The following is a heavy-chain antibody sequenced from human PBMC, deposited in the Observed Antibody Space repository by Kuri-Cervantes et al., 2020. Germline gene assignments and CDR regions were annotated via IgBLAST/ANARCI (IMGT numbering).Heavy chain of an antibody. Sequence: ESLKISCAVYGGSFSGYYWSWIRQPPGKGLEWIGEINHSGSTNYNPSLKSRVTISVDTSKNQFSLKLSSVTAADTAVYYCARFRITMVRIYYYGMDVWGQGTTVTVSS. D-gene: IGHD3-10*01. V-gene: IGHV4-34*01. CDR2: INHSGST. CDR1: GGSFSGYY. CDR3: ARFRITMVRIYYYGMDV. J-gene: IGHJ6*02.